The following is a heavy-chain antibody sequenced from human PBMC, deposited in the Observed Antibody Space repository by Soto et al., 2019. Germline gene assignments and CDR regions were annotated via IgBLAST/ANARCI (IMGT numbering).Heavy chain of an antibody. CDR2: ISSTSRSTI. V-gene: IGHV3-48*02. CDR1: GFTFRSYA. J-gene: IGHJ4*02. CDR3: VRDRGWTDYDLEY. Sequence: EVQLVESGGGLVQPGGSLRLSCAASGFTFRSYAMNWVRQAPGKGLEWVSYISSTSRSTIYYADSVKGRFTIARDDAKNSLYLQMNSLRDEDTAVYYCVRDRGWTDYDLEYWGQGTLVVVSS. D-gene: IGHD3-3*01.